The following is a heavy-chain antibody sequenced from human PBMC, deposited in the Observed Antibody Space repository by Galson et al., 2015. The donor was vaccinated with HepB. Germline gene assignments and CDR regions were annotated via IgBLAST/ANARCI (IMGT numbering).Heavy chain of an antibody. Sequence: SLRFSCAASGFTFSSFSMNWVRQAPGKGLEWVSSISSSSSYIYCADSVKGRFTISRDNAKNSLYLQMNSLRAEDTAVYYCARSGGRDGAFDIWGQGTMVTVSS. CDR3: ARSGGRDGAFDI. V-gene: IGHV3-21*01. D-gene: IGHD3-10*01. J-gene: IGHJ3*02. CDR1: GFTFSSFS. CDR2: ISSSSSYI.